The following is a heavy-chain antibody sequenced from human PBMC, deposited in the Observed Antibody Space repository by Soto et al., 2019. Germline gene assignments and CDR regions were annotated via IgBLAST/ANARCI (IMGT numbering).Heavy chain of an antibody. CDR1: GGTISGYY. J-gene: IGHJ5*02. D-gene: IGHD3-3*01. V-gene: IGHV4-4*07. CDR2: IYSSGNT. Sequence: QVHLQESGPGLVKPSETLSLTCSVSGGTISGYYWTWIRQPAGKGLEWIGRIYSSGNTKYNPSLQSRVTMSLDTSNNQFSLRLTSVTAADTAVYYCAIGQRFSDWFDPWGQGTLGTVSS. CDR3: AIGQRFSDWFDP.